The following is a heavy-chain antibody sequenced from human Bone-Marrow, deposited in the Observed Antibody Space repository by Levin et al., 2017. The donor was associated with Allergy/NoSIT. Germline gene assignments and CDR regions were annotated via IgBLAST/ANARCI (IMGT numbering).Heavy chain of an antibody. Sequence: GGSLRLSCAASGFTFSTYSMNWVRQAPGKGLEWVSYISGTGAIYYADSVRGRFTISRDNAKNSLYLQMNSLRDEDTAVYYCARDKDWSFDYWGQGTLVTVSS. CDR1: GFTFSTYS. V-gene: IGHV3-48*02. CDR3: ARDKDWSFDY. CDR2: ISGTGAI. D-gene: IGHD3-9*01. J-gene: IGHJ4*02.